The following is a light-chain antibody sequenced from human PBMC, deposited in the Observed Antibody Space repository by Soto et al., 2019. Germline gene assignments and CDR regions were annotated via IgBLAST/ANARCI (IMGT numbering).Light chain of an antibody. CDR3: QHYETFSPWT. J-gene: IGKJ1*01. CDR1: QRIDTW. CDR2: KAT. Sequence: DIQMTQSPSIVSASVGDRVTITCRASQRIDTWLAWYQRKPGTAPRLLIYKATTLQSGVPPRFRGSGSGTEFTLAITSLEPDDFATYYCQHYETFSPWT. V-gene: IGKV1-5*03.